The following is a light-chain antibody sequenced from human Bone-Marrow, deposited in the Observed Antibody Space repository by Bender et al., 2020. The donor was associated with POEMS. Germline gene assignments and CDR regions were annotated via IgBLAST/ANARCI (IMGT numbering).Light chain of an antibody. J-gene: IGLJ2*01. CDR1: SSDVGGYNY. CDR3: AAYTSSNTLI. CDR2: DVS. V-gene: IGLV2-14*03. Sequence: QSALTQPPSASGSPGQSVTISCTGTSSDVGGYNYVSWYQQHPGKAPKLMISDVSNRPSGFSNRFSGSKSGNTASLTISGLQHKDESNYYYAAYTSSNTLIFGGGTTVTVL.